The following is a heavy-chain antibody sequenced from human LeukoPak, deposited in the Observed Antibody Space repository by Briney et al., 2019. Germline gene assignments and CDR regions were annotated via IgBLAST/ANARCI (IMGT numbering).Heavy chain of an antibody. V-gene: IGHV4-39*02. D-gene: IGHD3-10*01. CDR2: ISYTGTP. CDR3: AANSADYNTLGSSYKV. CDR1: SASITSSPYF. Sequence: SETLSLTCTVSSASITSSPYFWAWIRQSPGRGLEWVGTISYTGTPYSNPSLKSRVTISVDTSKNHFSLKLSSVTAADTAVYYCAANSADYNTLGSSYKVWGQGTLVTVSS. J-gene: IGHJ4*02.